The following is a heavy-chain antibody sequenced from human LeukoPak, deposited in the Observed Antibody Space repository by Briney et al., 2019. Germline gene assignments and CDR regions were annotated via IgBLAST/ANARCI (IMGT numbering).Heavy chain of an antibody. Sequence: PSETLSLTCTVSGGSISSSSYYWGWIRQPPGKGLEWIGSLYYSGSTYYNPSLKSRVTISVDTSKNQFSLKLSSVTAADTAVYYCARHKDYYYSYMDVWGKGTTVTISS. J-gene: IGHJ6*03. V-gene: IGHV4-39*01. CDR3: ARHKDYYYSYMDV. CDR1: GGSISSSSYY. CDR2: LYYSGST.